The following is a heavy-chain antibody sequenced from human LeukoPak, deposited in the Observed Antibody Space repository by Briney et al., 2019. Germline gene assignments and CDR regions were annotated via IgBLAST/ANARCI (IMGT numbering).Heavy chain of an antibody. V-gene: IGHV3-11*05. D-gene: IGHD3-16*01. CDR1: GFTFSDYY. CDR2: ISSSSSYT. CDR3: ARVMLTFGYYYYGMDV. Sequence: PGGSLRLSCAASGFTFSDYYMSWIRQAPGKGLEWVSYISSSSSYTNYADSVKGRFTISRDNAKNSLYLQMNSLRDEDTAVYYCARVMLTFGYYYYGMDVWGQGTTVTVSS. J-gene: IGHJ6*02.